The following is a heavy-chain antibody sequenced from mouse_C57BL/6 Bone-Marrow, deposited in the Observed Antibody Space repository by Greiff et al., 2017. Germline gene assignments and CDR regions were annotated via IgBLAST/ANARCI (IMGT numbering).Heavy chain of an antibody. CDR3: AIICYGNYAAWFAY. CDR2: IDPSDSYT. D-gene: IGHD2-1*01. CDR1: GYTFTSYW. J-gene: IGHJ3*01. V-gene: IGHV1-69*01. Sequence: QVQLQQPGAELVMPGASVKLSCKASGYTFTSYWMHWVKQRPGQGLEWIGEIDPSDSYTNYNQKFKGKSTLPVDKSSSTAYMQLSSLTSEDSAVYYCAIICYGNYAAWFAYWGQGTLVTVSA.